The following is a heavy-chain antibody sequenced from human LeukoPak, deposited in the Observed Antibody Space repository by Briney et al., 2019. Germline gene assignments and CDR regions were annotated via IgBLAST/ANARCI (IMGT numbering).Heavy chain of an antibody. V-gene: IGHV4-39*01. CDR1: GGSISSSSYN. CDR3: ARHNDSGGYY. CDR2: VHFSGTT. Sequence: PSETLSLTCTVSGGSISSSSYNWGWVRQPPGKGLEWIGNVHFSGTTYYNPSLKSRVAISLDTSKKQISLNLNSVTAADSAIYYCARHNDSGGYYWGQGILVTV. D-gene: IGHD6-25*01. J-gene: IGHJ4*02.